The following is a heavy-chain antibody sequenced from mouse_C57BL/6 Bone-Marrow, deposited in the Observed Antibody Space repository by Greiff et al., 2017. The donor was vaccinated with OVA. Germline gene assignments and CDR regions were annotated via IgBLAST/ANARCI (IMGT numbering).Heavy chain of an antibody. V-gene: IGHV1-7*01. CDR3: ARSKFLDGYYS. CDR2: INPSSGYT. D-gene: IGHD2-3*01. J-gene: IGHJ2*01. Sequence: QVQLKESGAELAKPGASVKLSCKASGYTFTSYWMHWVKQRPGQGLEWIGYINPSSGYTKYNQKFKDKATLTADKSSSTAYMQLSSLTYEDSEVYYCARSKFLDGYYSWGQGTTLTVSS. CDR1: GYTFTSYW.